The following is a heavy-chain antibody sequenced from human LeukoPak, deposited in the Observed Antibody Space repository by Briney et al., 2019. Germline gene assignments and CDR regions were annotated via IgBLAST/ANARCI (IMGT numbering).Heavy chain of an antibody. CDR1: GFTFSSYW. Sequence: PGGSLRLSCAASGFTFSSYWMSWVRQAPGKGLEWVANIKQDGSEKYYVDSVKGRFTISRDNAKNSLYLQMNSLRAEDTAVYYCAKARYGYHYYYYMDVWGKGTTVTVSS. D-gene: IGHD3-16*01. J-gene: IGHJ6*03. CDR2: IKQDGSEK. V-gene: IGHV3-7*01. CDR3: AKARYGYHYYYYMDV.